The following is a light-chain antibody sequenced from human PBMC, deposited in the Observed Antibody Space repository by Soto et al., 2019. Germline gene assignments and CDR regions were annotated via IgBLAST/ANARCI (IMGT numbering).Light chain of an antibody. CDR2: GAS. CDR1: QGISSY. J-gene: IGKJ2*01. Sequence: DIPLTQSPSFLSASVGDRVTITCRASQGISSYLAWYQQPPGKAPKLLIYGASALQRGVSSRFSGSGSGTEFTLKVSILQPDDVAIYYCQHLNIYPRTFGQGNKREV. V-gene: IGKV1-9*01. CDR3: QHLNIYPRT.